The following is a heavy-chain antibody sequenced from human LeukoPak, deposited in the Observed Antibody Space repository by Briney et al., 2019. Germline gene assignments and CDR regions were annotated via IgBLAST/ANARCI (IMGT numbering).Heavy chain of an antibody. V-gene: IGHV3-7*01. J-gene: IGHJ4*02. CDR1: GFTFSSYW. CDR3: ARAPWELLNDY. D-gene: IGHD1-26*01. Sequence: QAGGSLRLSCAASGFTFSSYWMSWVRQAPGKGLEWVANIKEDGSEKYYVDSVKGRFTISRDNAKNSLYLQMNSLRAEDTAVYYCARAPWELLNDYWGQGTLVTVSS. CDR2: IKEDGSEK.